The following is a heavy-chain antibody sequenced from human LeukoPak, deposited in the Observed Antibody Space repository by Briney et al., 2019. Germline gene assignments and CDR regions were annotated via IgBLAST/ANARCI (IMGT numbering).Heavy chain of an antibody. CDR1: GYTFSGYY. Sequence: ASVKVSCKASGYTFSGYYIHWVRQAPGQGLEWMGWINPNTGGTKYAQRFQDRVTMTRDTSISTAYMEMRRLKSDDTAIYYCARGAILRYFDYLLGANWFDPWGQGTLVTVSS. CDR3: ARGAILRYFDYLLGANWFDP. CDR2: INPNTGGT. D-gene: IGHD3-9*01. J-gene: IGHJ5*02. V-gene: IGHV1-2*02.